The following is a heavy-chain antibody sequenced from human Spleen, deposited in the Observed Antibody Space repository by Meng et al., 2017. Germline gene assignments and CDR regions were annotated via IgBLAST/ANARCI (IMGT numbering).Heavy chain of an antibody. D-gene: IGHD3-10*01. CDR2: INGGNGNT. CDR3: ARCYYYGSGTFDY. V-gene: IGHV1-3*01. Sequence: QVHLVQSGGEVKKPGASMKVSCKASGYTFTSYAIHWVRQAPGQRLEWMGWINGGNGNTKYSQKFQGRVTITRDTSASMAYMELSSLRSEDTAVYYCARCYYYGSGTFDYWGQGTLVTVSS. CDR1: GYTFTSYA. J-gene: IGHJ4*02.